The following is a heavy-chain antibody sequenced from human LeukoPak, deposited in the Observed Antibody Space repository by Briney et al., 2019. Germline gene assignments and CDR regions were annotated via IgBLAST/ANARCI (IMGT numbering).Heavy chain of an antibody. Sequence: GGSLRLSCAASGFTFSSYAMSWVRQAPGKGLEWVSAISGSGGSTYYADSVKGRFTISRDNSKNTLYLQMNSLRAEDTAVYYCAEGPRHSSGYYYGDYFDYWGQGTLVTVSS. V-gene: IGHV3-23*01. CDR3: AEGPRHSSGYYYGDYFDY. J-gene: IGHJ4*02. CDR1: GFTFSSYA. CDR2: ISGSGGST. D-gene: IGHD3-22*01.